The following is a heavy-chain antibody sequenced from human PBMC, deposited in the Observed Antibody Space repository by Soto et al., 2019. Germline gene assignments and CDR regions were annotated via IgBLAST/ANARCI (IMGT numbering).Heavy chain of an antibody. J-gene: IGHJ3*02. CDR3: ARSGYCSGGSCYSSWAFDI. V-gene: IGHV1-8*01. D-gene: IGHD2-15*01. CDR2: MNPNSGNT. CDR1: GYTFTSYD. Sequence: QVQLVQSGAEVKKPGASVKVSCKASGYTFTSYDINWVRQATGQGLEWMGWMNPNSGNTGYAQKFQGRVTMTRNTSRSTAYMELSSLRSEDTAVYYCARSGYCSGGSCYSSWAFDIWGQGTMVTVSS.